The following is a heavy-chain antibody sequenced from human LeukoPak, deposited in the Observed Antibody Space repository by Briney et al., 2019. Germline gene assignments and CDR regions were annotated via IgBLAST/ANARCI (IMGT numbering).Heavy chain of an antibody. CDR3: ARAVRFGESNWFDP. J-gene: IGHJ5*02. CDR2: INPNSGGT. D-gene: IGHD3-10*01. CDR1: GGTFSSYA. Sequence: ASVKVSCKASGGTFSSYAISWVRQAPGQGLEWMGWINPNSGGTNYAQKFQGWVTMTRDTSISTAYMELSRLRSDDTAVYYCARAVRFGESNWFDPWGQGTLVTVSS. V-gene: IGHV1-2*04.